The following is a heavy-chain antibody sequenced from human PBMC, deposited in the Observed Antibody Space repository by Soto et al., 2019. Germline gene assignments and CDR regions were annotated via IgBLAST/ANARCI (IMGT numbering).Heavy chain of an antibody. CDR2: IWYDGSNK. J-gene: IGHJ3*02. Sequence: GGSLRLSCAASGFTFSSYGMHWVRQAPGKGLEWVAVIWYDGSNKYYADSVKGRFTISRDNSKNTLYLQMNSLRAEDTAVYYCASPPDFYASSLDAFDIWGQGTMVTVSS. CDR1: GFTFSSYG. CDR3: ASPPDFYASSLDAFDI. D-gene: IGHD3-22*01. V-gene: IGHV3-33*01.